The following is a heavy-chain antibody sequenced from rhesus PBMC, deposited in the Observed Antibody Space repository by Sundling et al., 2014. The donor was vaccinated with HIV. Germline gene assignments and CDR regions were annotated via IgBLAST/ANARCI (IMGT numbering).Heavy chain of an antibody. CDR1: GGSISAYYY. CDR2: IYGNSAST. CDR3: VRDLHGSFDY. D-gene: IGHD6-25*01. Sequence: QVQLQESGPGLVKPSETLSLTCDVSGGSISAYYYWIWIRQRPGKGLEWIGYIYGNSASTNYNPSLKNRVTISKDTSKNQFSLKLTTVTAADTAVYYCVRDLHGSFDYWGPGLLVTVSS. J-gene: IGHJ4*01. V-gene: IGHV4-143*01.